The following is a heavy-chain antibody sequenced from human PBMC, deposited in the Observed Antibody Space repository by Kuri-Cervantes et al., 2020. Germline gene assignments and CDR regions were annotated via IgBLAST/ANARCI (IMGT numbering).Heavy chain of an antibody. CDR3: ARDWSIFWGVDY. CDR2: ISSSSSYI. J-gene: IGHJ4*02. CDR1: GFTFSSYS. Sequence: GESLKISCAASGFTFSSYSMNWVRQAPGKGLEWVSSISSSSSYIYYADSVKGRFTISRDNAKNSLYLQMNSLRAEDTAVYYCARDWSIFWGVDYWGQGTLVTVSS. V-gene: IGHV3-21*01. D-gene: IGHD3-16*01.